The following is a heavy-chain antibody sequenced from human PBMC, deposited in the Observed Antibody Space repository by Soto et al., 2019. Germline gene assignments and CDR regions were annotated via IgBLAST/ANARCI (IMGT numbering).Heavy chain of an antibody. CDR2: INAGNGNT. V-gene: IGHV1-3*01. D-gene: IGHD6-13*01. CDR3: ARDRIAAAGTGIADN. Sequence: ASVKVSCKASGYTFTSYAMYWVRQAPGQRLEWMGWINAGNGNTKYSQKFQGRVTITRDTSASTAYMELSSLRSEDTAVYYCARDRIAAAGTGIADNWGQGTMVTVSS. J-gene: IGHJ3*01. CDR1: GYTFTSYA.